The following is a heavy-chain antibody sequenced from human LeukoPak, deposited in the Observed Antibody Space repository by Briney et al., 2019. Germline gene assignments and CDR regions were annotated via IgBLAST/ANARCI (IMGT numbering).Heavy chain of an antibody. CDR3: AKRDAYDSSGFSPLFDY. CDR1: GFSFSNYA. CDR2: ISGNGGSL. V-gene: IGHV3-23*01. D-gene: IGHD3-22*01. Sequence: GGSLRLSCAASGFSFSNYAMSWVRQAPGEGLEWVSAISGNGGSLYYADSVKGRFTISRDNSKSALYLQVNSLRAEDTAVYYCAKRDAYDSSGFSPLFDYWGQGTLVTVSS. J-gene: IGHJ4*02.